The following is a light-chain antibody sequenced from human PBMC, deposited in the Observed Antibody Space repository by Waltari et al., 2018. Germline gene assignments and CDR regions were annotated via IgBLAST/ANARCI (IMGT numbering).Light chain of an antibody. CDR3: QVWDSSSDPVI. CDR2: DDR. CDR1: NLGTKS. Sequence: SYVLTQTPSVSVAPRKTARITCGGDNLGTKSVPWYQQKPGQAPVLVIYDDRDRASGIPERISGSNSGNTATLTISRVEAGDEADYYCQVWDSSSDPVIFGGGTKLTVL. V-gene: IGLV3-21*04. J-gene: IGLJ2*01.